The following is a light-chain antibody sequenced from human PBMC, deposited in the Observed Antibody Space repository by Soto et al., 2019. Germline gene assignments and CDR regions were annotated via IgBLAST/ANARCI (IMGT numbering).Light chain of an antibody. J-gene: IGLJ2*01. CDR1: SSNVGAGYD. V-gene: IGLV1-40*01. CDR2: GNS. CDR3: QSYDSSLSGWV. Sequence: QSVLTQPPSVSGAPGQRVTISCTGSSSNVGAGYDVYWYQQLPGTAPKLLIYGNSNRPSGVPDRFSGCKSGTTASPAITGARAGEEADYYCQSYDSSLSGWVFGGGTKLTVL.